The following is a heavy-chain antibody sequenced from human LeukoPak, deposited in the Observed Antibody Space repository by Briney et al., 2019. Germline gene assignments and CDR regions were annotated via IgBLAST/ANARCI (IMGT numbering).Heavy chain of an antibody. CDR2: ISGRGGST. D-gene: IGHD3-22*01. J-gene: IGHJ4*02. CDR1: GILVSGNY. V-gene: IGHV3-23*01. Sequence: GSLRLSCFASGILVSGNYMSWVCQAPGKGLEWVSAISGRGGSTYYADSVKGRFTISRDNSKNTLYLQMNSLRAEDTAVYYCAKDGTPEYYYDSSGYRAYSDYWGQGTLVTVSS. CDR3: AKDGTPEYYYDSSGYRAYSDY.